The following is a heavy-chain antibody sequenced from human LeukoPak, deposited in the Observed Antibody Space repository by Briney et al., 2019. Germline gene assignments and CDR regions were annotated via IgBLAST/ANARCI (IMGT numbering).Heavy chain of an antibody. V-gene: IGHV3-30-3*01. D-gene: IGHD1-26*01. CDR2: ISYDGSNK. CDR3: ARDNSGSYLHGDY. J-gene: IGHJ4*02. CDR1: GFTFSNYG. Sequence: PGRSLRLSCAASGFTFSNYGIHWVRQAPGKGLEWVAIISYDGSNKYYADSVKGRFTISRDNSKNTVSLQMNSLRVEDTAVYYCARDNSGSYLHGDYWGQGTLVTVSS.